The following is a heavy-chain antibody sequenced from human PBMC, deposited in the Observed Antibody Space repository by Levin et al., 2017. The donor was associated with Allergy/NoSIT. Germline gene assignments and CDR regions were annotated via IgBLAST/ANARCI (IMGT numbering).Heavy chain of an antibody. CDR1: GYTFTSHA. Sequence: ASVKVSCKASGYTFTSHAINWLRQATGQGLEWIGWMNPNTGNTGYAQQFRDRVTMTRDTSITTAYMELNSLKSDDTAVYFCARADDCGGDCYVYFDFWGQGTLVTVSS. CDR2: MNPNTGNT. CDR3: ARADDCGGDCYVYFDF. D-gene: IGHD2-21*02. V-gene: IGHV1-8*01. J-gene: IGHJ4*02.